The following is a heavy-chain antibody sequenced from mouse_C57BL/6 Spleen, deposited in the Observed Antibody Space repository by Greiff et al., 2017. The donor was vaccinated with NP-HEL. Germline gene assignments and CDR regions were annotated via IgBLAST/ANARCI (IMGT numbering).Heavy chain of an antibody. CDR2: ISSGGDYI. V-gene: IGHV5-9-1*02. CDR1: GFTFSSYA. CDR3: TRDGSSGFVFAY. D-gene: IGHD3-2*02. J-gene: IGHJ3*01. Sequence: EVQVVESGEGLVKPGGSLKLSCAASGFTFSSYAMSWVRQTPEKRLEWVAYISSGGDYIYYADTVKGRFTISRDNARNTLYLQMSSLKSEDTAMYYCTRDGSSGFVFAYWGQGTLVTVSA.